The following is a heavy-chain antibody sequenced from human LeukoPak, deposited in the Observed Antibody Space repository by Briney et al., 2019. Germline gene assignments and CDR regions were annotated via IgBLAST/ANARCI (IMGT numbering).Heavy chain of an antibody. CDR3: AKMVTATMRNWFDP. Sequence: GGSLRLSCAASGFTFSSYSMNWVRQAPGKGLEWDSSISSSSSYMYYADSVKGRFTISRDNAKNSLYLQMNSLRAEDTAVYYCAKMVTATMRNWFDPWGHGTQVTVSS. J-gene: IGHJ5*02. D-gene: IGHD2-21*02. V-gene: IGHV3-21*01. CDR2: ISSSSSYM. CDR1: GFTFSSYS.